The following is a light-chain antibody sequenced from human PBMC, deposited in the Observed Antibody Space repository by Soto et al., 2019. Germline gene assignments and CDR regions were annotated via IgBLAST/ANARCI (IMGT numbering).Light chain of an antibody. J-gene: IGKJ1*01. V-gene: IGKV3-20*01. Sequence: EIVLTQSPGTLSLSPGERATLSCRASQSVRSSYLAWYQQKPGQAPRLLIYGASSRATGIPDRFSGSGSGTDFTLTISRLEPEDIAVYYCQQYGSSRPTFGQGTKVEIK. CDR3: QQYGSSRPT. CDR1: QSVRSSY. CDR2: GAS.